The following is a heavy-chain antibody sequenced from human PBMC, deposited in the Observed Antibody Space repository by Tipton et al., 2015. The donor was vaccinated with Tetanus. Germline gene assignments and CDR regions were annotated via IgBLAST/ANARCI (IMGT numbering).Heavy chain of an antibody. CDR1: RGPISSYY. CDR2: ISNGNA. CDR3: ARGITDGYRRPVDY. Sequence: GLVKPSETLSLTCTVSRGPISSYYWSWIRQPAGKGLEWIGNISNGNADYVPSLKSRLTLSVDLSKNQISLNLHSVTAAVAGIYYCARGITDGYRRPVDYWGQGTLVVVSS. D-gene: IGHD5-24*01. V-gene: IGHV4-4*07. J-gene: IGHJ4*02.